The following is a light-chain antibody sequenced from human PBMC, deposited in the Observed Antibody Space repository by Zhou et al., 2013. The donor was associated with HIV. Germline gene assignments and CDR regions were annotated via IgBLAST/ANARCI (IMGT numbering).Light chain of an antibody. V-gene: IGKV3-20*01. J-gene: IGKJ1*01. CDR1: QSISSN. CDR2: GAS. CDR3: QQYGSSPT. Sequence: ENVLTQSPGTLSLSPGERATLSCWASQSISSNLAWYQQKPGQAPRLLIYGASSRATGIPDRFSGSGSGTDFTLTISRLEPEDFAVYYCQQYGSSPTFGQGTKVEIK.